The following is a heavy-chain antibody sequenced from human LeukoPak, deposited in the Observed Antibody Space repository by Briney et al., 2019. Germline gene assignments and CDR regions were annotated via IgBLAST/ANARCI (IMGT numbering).Heavy chain of an antibody. J-gene: IGHJ4*02. V-gene: IGHV3-23*01. CDR1: GFTFSSYA. CDR2: ITGSGGST. CDR3: AKDYGDFEGLVDY. Sequence: GGSLRLSCAASGFTFSSYAMSWVRQAPGEGLEWVSGITGSGGSTYSADSVKGRFTISRDNSKNTLYLQMNSLRAEDTAVYYCAKDYGDFEGLVDYWGQGTLVTVSS. D-gene: IGHD4-17*01.